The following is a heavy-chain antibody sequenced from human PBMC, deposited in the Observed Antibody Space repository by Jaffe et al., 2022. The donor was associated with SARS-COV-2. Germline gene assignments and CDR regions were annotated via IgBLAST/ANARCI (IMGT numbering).Heavy chain of an antibody. CDR3: ARDPNYYDSSGPDY. CDR1: GFTFSSYA. J-gene: IGHJ4*02. V-gene: IGHV3-30-3*01. CDR2: ISYDGSNK. Sequence: QVQLVESGGGVVQPGRSLRLSCAASGFTFSSYAMHWVRQAPGKGLEWVAVISYDGSNKYYADSVKGRFTISRDNSKNTLYLQMNSLRAEDTAVYYCARDPNYYDSSGPDYWGQGTLVTVSS. D-gene: IGHD3-22*01.